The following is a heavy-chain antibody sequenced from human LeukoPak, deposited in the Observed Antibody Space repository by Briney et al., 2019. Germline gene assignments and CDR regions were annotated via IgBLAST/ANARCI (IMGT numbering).Heavy chain of an antibody. CDR1: VFTFSRYE. CDR3: AREWGRGVFDY. V-gene: IGHV3-48*03. J-gene: IGHJ4*02. D-gene: IGHD2-8*02. CDR2: ISSSCSTI. Sequence: PGVSLRLSCAASVFTFSRYEMNCVRQSPGKGLEWVSYISSSCSTIFYADSVKGRFTISRDNAKNSLYLKINSLRAEDTAVYYCAREWGRGVFDYWGQGTLVTVSS.